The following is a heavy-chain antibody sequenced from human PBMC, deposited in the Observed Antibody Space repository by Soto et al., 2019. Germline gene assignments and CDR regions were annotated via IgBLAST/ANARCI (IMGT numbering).Heavy chain of an antibody. CDR3: ATAKLLLPWLFDY. CDR1: GFIVSRNY. Sequence: PGGSLRLSCAASGFIVSRNYMCWVRQAPGKGLEWVSVIYSGGSTFYADSVKGRFIISRDDSNNTLFLQMNSLRAEDTAVYYCATAKLLLPWLFDYWGQGTLVTVSS. CDR2: IYSGGST. J-gene: IGHJ4*02. D-gene: IGHD2-15*01. V-gene: IGHV3-66*01.